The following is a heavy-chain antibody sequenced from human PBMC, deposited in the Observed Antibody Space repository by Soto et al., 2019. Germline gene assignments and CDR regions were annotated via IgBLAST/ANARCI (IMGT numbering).Heavy chain of an antibody. CDR3: ARVNWNYEADNWFDP. CDR2: IYYSGST. Sequence: QVQLQESGPGLVKPSQTLSLTCTVSGGSISSGGYYWSWIRQHPGKGLEWIGYIYYSGSTYYNPSLKSRVTISVDTSKNQFALKLSSVTAADTAVYYCARVNWNYEADNWFDPWGQGTLVTVSS. CDR1: GGSISSGGYY. D-gene: IGHD1-7*01. V-gene: IGHV4-31*03. J-gene: IGHJ5*02.